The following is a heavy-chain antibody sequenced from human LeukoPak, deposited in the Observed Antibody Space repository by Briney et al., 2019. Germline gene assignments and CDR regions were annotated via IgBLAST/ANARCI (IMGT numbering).Heavy chain of an antibody. V-gene: IGHV3-30*04. J-gene: IGHJ4*02. CDR1: GFTFSRYA. CDR3: ARATALVDY. D-gene: IGHD5-18*01. CDR2: ISYDGSNK. Sequence: GGSLRLSCAASGFTFSRYAMHWVRQAPGRGLEWVAVISYDGSNKYYADSVKGRFTISRDNSKNTLYLQMNSLRAEDTAVYYCARATALVDYWGQGTLVTVSS.